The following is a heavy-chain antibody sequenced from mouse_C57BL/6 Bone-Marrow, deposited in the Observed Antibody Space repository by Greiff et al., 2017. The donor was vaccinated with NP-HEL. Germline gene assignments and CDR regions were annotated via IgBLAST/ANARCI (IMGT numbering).Heavy chain of an antibody. D-gene: IGHD2-3*01. CDR1: GYTFTSYD. V-gene: IGHV1-85*01. J-gene: IGHJ1*03. CDR2: IYPRDGST. Sequence: VQLVESGPELVKPGASVKLSCKASGYTFTSYDINWVKQRPGPGLEWLGWIYPRDGSTKYNEKFKGKATLTVDTSSSTAYMELHRLTSEDSAVYFCAREGLLQYFDVWGTGTTVTVSS. CDR3: AREGLLQYFDV.